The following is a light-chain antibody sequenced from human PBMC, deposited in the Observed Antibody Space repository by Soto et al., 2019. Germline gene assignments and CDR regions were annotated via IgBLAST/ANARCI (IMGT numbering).Light chain of an antibody. CDR1: QDIGKD. J-gene: IGKJ1*01. CDR2: VAS. V-gene: IGKV1-6*01. Sequence: AIQMTQSPLSLSASVGDRVTITCRASQDIGKDLGWYQQKPGEAPELLISVASTLESGVPSRFSGSGSGTDFSLTISSLQPEDFATYYCLQDYIEPRTLGQGTMV. CDR3: LQDYIEPRT.